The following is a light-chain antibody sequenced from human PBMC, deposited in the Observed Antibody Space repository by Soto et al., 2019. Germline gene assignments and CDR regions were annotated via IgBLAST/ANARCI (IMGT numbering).Light chain of an antibody. CDR2: DNN. J-gene: IGLJ1*01. Sequence: QSVLTQLPSVSAAPGQKVTISCSGGSSNIGNNYVCWYHQLPGTAPKVLIYDNNKRPSGIADRFSGSKSGTSATLAITGLQTGDEGDYYCGTWDGDSDVFGTGTKVTVL. V-gene: IGLV1-51*01. CDR3: GTWDGDSDV. CDR1: SSNIGNNY.